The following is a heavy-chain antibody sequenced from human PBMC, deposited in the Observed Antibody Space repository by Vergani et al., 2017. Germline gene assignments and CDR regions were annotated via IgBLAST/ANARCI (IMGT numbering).Heavy chain of an antibody. J-gene: IGHJ3*02. V-gene: IGHV4-61*02. CDR2: IDVKGNS. CDR3: VRVLHTSYILGAFDI. Sequence: QAQLQESGPRLVKPSQTLSLTCSFSGGSLDIHCKTWGWIRQPAGEGPEWFGLIDVKGNSNFRPSLESRVTMSADASRGRFSLNRRSVTTSDTAVYYCVRVLHTSYILGAFDIWGQGIKVTVSS. CDR1: GGSLDIHCKT. D-gene: IGHD2-21*01.